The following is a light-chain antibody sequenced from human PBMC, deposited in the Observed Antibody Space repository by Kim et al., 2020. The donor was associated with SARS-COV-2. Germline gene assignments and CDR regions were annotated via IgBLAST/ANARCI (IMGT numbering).Light chain of an antibody. CDR1: QTVSSSH. CDR2: GAS. V-gene: IGKV3-20*01. CDR3: QQYGSSPRNT. Sequence: EIVLTQSPGTLFLSPGERATLSCRASQTVSSSHLAWYQQKPGQAPRLLIYGASSRANGIPDRFSGSGSGTDFTLTISRLEPEDFAVYYCQQYGSSPRNTFGQGTKLEI. J-gene: IGKJ2*01.